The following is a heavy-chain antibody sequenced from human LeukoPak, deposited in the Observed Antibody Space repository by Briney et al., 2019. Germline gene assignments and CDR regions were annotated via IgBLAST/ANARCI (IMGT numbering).Heavy chain of an antibody. J-gene: IGHJ4*02. Sequence: PGGSLRPSCAASGFTFSSYAMHWVRQAPGKGLEYVSAISSNGGSTYYANSVKGRFTISRDNSKNTLYLQMNSLRAEDTAVYYCARVENTYYYDYWGQGTLVTVSS. CDR2: ISSNGGST. CDR1: GFTFSSYA. CDR3: ARVENTYYYDY. V-gene: IGHV3-64*01. D-gene: IGHD1/OR15-1a*01.